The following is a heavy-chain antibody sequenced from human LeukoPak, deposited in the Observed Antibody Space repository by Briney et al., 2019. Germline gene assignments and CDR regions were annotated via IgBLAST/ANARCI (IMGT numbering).Heavy chain of an antibody. CDR3: ARDVLETVDPYYFDY. CDR1: GFTFSSYA. CDR2: ISYDGSNK. Sequence: PGRSLRLSCAASGFTFSSYAMHWVRQAPGKGLEWVAVISYDGSNKYYADSVKGRFTISRDNSKNTLYLQMNSLRAEDTAVYYCARDVLETVDPYYFDYWGQGTLVTVSS. V-gene: IGHV3-30-3*01. J-gene: IGHJ4*02. D-gene: IGHD3-9*01.